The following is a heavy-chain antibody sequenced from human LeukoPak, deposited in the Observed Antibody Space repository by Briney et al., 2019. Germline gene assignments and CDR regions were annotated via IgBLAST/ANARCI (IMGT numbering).Heavy chain of an antibody. CDR3: ARGASGSFGP. Sequence: PSGTLSLTCTVSGGSISSSSYYWGWIRQPPGKGLEWIGSIYYSGSTYYNPSLKSRVTISVDTSKNQFSLKLSSVTAADTAVYYCARGASGSFGPWGQGTLVTVSS. CDR2: IYYSGST. V-gene: IGHV4-39*07. D-gene: IGHD1-26*01. CDR1: GGSISSSSYY. J-gene: IGHJ5*02.